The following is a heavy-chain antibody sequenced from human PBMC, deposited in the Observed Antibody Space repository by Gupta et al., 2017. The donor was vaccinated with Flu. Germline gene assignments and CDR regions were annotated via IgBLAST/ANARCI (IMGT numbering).Heavy chain of an antibody. V-gene: IGHV3-23*01. J-gene: IGHJ4*02. CDR2: ISNSGNTT. CDR1: GFIFNNFA. D-gene: IGHD1-26*01. Sequence: EVLLLESGGGLVQPGGSLRLSCAASGFIFNNFAMSWVRQAPGKGLEWGSAISNSGNTTYYADSVKGRFTISRDNSKNALFLQMSSLRAEDTAVYYCTKAQWEPWVIVGWGQGALVTVSS. CDR3: TKAQWEPWVIVG.